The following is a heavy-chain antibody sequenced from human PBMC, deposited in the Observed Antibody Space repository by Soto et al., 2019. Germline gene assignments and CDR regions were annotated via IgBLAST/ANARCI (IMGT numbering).Heavy chain of an antibody. CDR2: VSYDGSTK. V-gene: IGHV3-30-3*01. CDR3: ARGTQGSWHPPGGY. Sequence: QVQLVESGGGVVQPGRSLRLSCAASGFTFTNYAMHWVRQAPGKGLEWVAVVSYDGSTKYYADSVKGRLTISKDKSKNTGYLQTNSTRTEDTAVYYCARGTQGSWHPPGGYWGQGTLVPVSS. J-gene: IGHJ4*02. D-gene: IGHD6-13*01. CDR1: GFTFTNYA.